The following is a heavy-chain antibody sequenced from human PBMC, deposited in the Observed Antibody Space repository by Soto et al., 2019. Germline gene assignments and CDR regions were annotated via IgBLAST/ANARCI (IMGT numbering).Heavy chain of an antibody. CDR3: ARDLSFGY. CDR2: IYYSGST. V-gene: IGHV4-59*01. CDR1: GGSTSSYY. D-gene: IGHD3-10*01. Sequence: SETLSLTCTVSGGSTSSYYWSWIRQPPGKGLEWIGYIYYSGSTNYNPSLKSRVTISVDTSKNQFSLKLSSVTAADTAVYYCARDLSFGYWGQGTLVTVSS. J-gene: IGHJ4*02.